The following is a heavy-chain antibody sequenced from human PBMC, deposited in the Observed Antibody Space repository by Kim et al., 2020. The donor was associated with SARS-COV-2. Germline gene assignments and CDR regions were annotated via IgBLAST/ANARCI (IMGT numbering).Heavy chain of an antibody. Sequence: VTYTGNRAYSAESAKGRFTISRDSAKNIVYFQMNSLRLDDTAVYYCVSGKYWGQGTLVTVSS. V-gene: IGHV3-53*01. CDR2: TYTGNRA. J-gene: IGHJ4*02. D-gene: IGHD1-1*01. CDR3: VSGKY.